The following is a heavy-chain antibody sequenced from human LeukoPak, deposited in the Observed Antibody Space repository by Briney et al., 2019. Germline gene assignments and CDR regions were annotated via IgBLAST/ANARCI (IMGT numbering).Heavy chain of an antibody. D-gene: IGHD6-13*01. CDR1: GFTFSDCG. CDR2: IWFDGSNK. V-gene: IGHV3-33*08. CDR3: ARDVGITADGNYLDY. Sequence: GGSLRLSCAASGFTFSDCGMHWVRPAPGKGLEWVAVIWFDGSNKYYADSVEGRFTVSRDNSKYTLSLEMNSLRAEDTAVYYCARDVGITADGNYLDYWGEGTLVTVSS. J-gene: IGHJ4*02.